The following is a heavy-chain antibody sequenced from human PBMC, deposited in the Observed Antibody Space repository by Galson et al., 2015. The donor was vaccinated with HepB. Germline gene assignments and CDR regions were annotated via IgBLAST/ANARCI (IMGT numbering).Heavy chain of an antibody. D-gene: IGHD1-26*01. CDR2: VIPIFATA. CDR1: GGTFSSFA. V-gene: IGHV1-69*01. J-gene: IGHJ4*02. CDR3: ARESGSQDFDY. Sequence: SCKASGGTFSSFAINWVLQAPGQGLEWMGRVIPIFATANYAQKFQGRVTITADESTSTAYMELSSLRSEDTAVYYCARESGSQDFDYWGQGTLVTVSS.